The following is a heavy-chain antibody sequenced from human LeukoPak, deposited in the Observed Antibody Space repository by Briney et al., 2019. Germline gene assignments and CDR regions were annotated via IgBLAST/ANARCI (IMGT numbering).Heavy chain of an antibody. D-gene: IGHD3-22*01. J-gene: IGHJ4*02. CDR1: RFTFNTYA. V-gene: IGHV3-23*01. Sequence: PGGSLRLSCAASRFTFNTYAVNWVRQAPGKGLEWVSAISGNGDITYYADSVKGRFTISRDNSKNTMYLQMNSLRVEDTAVYYCARPPNYNDSSGYVYWGQGTLVTVSS. CDR3: ARPPNYNDSSGYVY. CDR2: ISGNGDIT.